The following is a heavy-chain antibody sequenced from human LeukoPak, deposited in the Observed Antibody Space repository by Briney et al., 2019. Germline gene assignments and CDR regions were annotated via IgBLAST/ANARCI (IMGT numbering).Heavy chain of an antibody. CDR2: INHSGST. CDR1: GGSFSGYY. J-gene: IGHJ3*02. Sequence: SETLSLTCAVYGGSFSGYYWSWIRQPPGKGLEWIGEINHSGSTNYNPSLKSRVTISVDTSKNQFSLKLSSVTVADTAVYYCARGDSGYDLAHAFDIWGQGTMVTVSS. V-gene: IGHV4-34*01. CDR3: ARGDSGYDLAHAFDI. D-gene: IGHD5-12*01.